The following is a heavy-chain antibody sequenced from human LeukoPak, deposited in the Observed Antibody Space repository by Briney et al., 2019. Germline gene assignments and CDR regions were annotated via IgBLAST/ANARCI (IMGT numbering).Heavy chain of an antibody. Sequence: PGGSLRLSCAASGFTFSSYSMNWDRQAPGKGLEWVSSISSSSSYIYYADSVKGRFTISRDNAKNSLYLQMNSLRAEDTAVYYCARDLQGSGWLTLYYFDYWGQGTLVTVSS. V-gene: IGHV3-21*01. CDR3: ARDLQGSGWLTLYYFDY. D-gene: IGHD6-19*01. CDR2: ISSSSSYI. CDR1: GFTFSSYS. J-gene: IGHJ4*02.